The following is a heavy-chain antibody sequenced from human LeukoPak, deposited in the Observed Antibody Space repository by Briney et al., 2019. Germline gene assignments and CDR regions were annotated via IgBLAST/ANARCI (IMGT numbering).Heavy chain of an antibody. Sequence: SETLSLTCTVSGGSISSSSYYWGWIRQPPGKGLEWIGSIYYSGSTYYNPSLKSRVTISVDTSKNQFSLKLSSVSAVDTAVYFCARHVGDKWLQSTFDYWGQGTLVTVSS. CDR2: IYYSGST. D-gene: IGHD5-24*01. CDR3: ARHVGDKWLQSTFDY. V-gene: IGHV4-39*01. CDR1: GGSISSSSYY. J-gene: IGHJ4*02.